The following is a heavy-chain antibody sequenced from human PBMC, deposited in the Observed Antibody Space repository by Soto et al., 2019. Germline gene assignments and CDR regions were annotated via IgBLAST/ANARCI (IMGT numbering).Heavy chain of an antibody. Sequence: PSETLCLTCTVSGGSMNTYYWGWFRQPPGKGLEWVGYIYYSGSTTYSPSLKSRVTISVDTSKNQFSLKLDSVTAADTAVYYCARLGGYYQAFDQWGQGSLVTV. D-gene: IGHD3-22*01. V-gene: IGHV4-59*08. J-gene: IGHJ4*02. CDR3: ARLGGYYQAFDQ. CDR1: GGSMNTYY. CDR2: IYYSGST.